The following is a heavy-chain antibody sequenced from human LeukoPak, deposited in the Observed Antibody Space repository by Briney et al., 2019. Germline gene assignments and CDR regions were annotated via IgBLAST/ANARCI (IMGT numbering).Heavy chain of an antibody. J-gene: IGHJ4*02. V-gene: IGHV4-39*02. CDR2: IYYSGST. D-gene: IGHD2/OR15-2a*01. Sequence: SSETLSLTCTVSGGSISSSSYYWGWIRQPPGKGLEWIGSIYYSGSTYYNPSLKSRVTISVDTSKNQFSLKLSSVTAADTAVYYCARDFSPHPYYFDYWGQGTLVTVSS. CDR1: GGSISSSSYY. CDR3: ARDFSPHPYYFDY.